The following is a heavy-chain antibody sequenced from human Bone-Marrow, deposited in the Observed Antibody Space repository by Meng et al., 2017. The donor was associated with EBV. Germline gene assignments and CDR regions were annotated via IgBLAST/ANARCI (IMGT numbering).Heavy chain of an antibody. CDR3: LLQVQDDDY. CDR2: IYHSGST. Sequence: LPQSCPVRVKPSATLSLTCAASGVSISSSNGCSLVRQPPGKGLEWIGEIYHSGSTNYNPSLKSRVTISVDKSKNQFSLKLSSVTAADTAVYYCLLQVQDDDYWGQRTLVTVAS. J-gene: IGHJ4*02. V-gene: IGHV4-4*02. D-gene: IGHD1-1*01. CDR1: GVSISSSNG.